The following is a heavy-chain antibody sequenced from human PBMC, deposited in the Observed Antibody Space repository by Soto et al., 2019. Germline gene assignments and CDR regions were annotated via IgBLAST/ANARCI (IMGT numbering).Heavy chain of an antibody. CDR3: ARVCRTTASNTAAFYI. V-gene: IGHV1-24*01. CDR2: FDPEDGET. J-gene: IGHJ3*02. CDR1: GYTLTELS. D-gene: IGHD4-4*01. Sequence: ASVKVSCKVSGYTLTELSMHWVRQAPGKGLEWMGGFDPEDGETIYAQKFQGRVTMTEDTSTGTAYMELSSLRSEDTAVYYCARVCRTTASNTAAFYIRGQGTMVTVSS.